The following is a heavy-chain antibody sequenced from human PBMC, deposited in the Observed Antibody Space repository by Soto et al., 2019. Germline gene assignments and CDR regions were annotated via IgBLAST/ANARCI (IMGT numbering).Heavy chain of an antibody. V-gene: IGHV1-8*01. CDR2: MNPNSGNT. CDR1: GYTFTSYD. CDR3: ASLEDCSGGSCYNL. J-gene: IGHJ5*02. D-gene: IGHD2-15*01. Sequence: QVQLVQSGAEVKKPGATMNVSCKASGYTFTSYDINWVRQATGQGLEWMGWMNPNSGNTGYAQKFQGRVTMTRNTSISTAYMELSSLRSEDTAVYYCASLEDCSGGSCYNLWGQGTLVTVSS.